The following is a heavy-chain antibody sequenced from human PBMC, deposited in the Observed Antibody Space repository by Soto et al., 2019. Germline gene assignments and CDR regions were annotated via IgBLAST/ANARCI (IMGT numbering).Heavy chain of an antibody. CDR1: GFTFSSND. CDR3: AREVVDGASLWLDP. CDR2: MNANVAAT. D-gene: IGHD3-10*01. J-gene: IGHJ5*02. Sequence: ASVKVSCKASGFTFSSNDINWVRQAPGQGLQWTGWMNANVAATDSPQRFKGRVTMTWNASISTAYMELSDLKSDDTAVYFCAREVVDGASLWLDPWGQGTLVTVSS. V-gene: IGHV1-8*01.